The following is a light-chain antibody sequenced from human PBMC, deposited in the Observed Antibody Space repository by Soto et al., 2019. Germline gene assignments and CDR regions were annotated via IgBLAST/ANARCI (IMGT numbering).Light chain of an antibody. CDR3: SSYTTSITPVL. J-gene: IGLJ2*01. Sequence: QSALTQPASVSGAPGQSITISCTGTSSDFGFYNYVSWYQHHPGKAPKLMIYEVSNRPSGVSDRFSGSKSGNTASLTISGLQAEDEAVYYCSSYTTSITPVLFGGGTKVTVL. CDR2: EVS. CDR1: SSDFGFYNY. V-gene: IGLV2-14*01.